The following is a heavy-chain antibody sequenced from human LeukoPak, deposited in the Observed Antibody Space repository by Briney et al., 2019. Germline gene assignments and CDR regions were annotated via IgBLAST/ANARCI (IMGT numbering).Heavy chain of an antibody. Sequence: SQTLSLTCTVSGGSISSGSYYWSWIRQPAGKGLEWIGRIYTSGSTNYNPSLKSRVTISVDTSKNQFSLKLSSVTAADTAVYYCASGGSGWYGAAFDIWGQGTMVTASS. CDR3: ASGGSGWYGAAFDI. CDR2: IYTSGST. CDR1: GGSISSGSYY. J-gene: IGHJ3*02. D-gene: IGHD6-19*01. V-gene: IGHV4-61*02.